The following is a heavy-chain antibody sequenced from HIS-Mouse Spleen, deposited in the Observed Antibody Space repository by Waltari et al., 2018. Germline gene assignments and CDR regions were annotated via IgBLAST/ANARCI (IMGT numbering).Heavy chain of an antibody. CDR3: ARVSSGGSDFDY. CDR2: INPNSGGT. J-gene: IGHJ4*02. Sequence: QVQLVQSGAEVKKPGASVKVSCKASGYTFTGYYMHWVQQATGQGLEWMGWINPNSGGTNNGQKVQGRVTMTRDTSISTAYMELSRLRSDDTAVYYCARVSSGGSDFDYWGQGTLVTVSS. CDR1: GYTFTGYY. D-gene: IGHD3-16*01. V-gene: IGHV1-2*02.